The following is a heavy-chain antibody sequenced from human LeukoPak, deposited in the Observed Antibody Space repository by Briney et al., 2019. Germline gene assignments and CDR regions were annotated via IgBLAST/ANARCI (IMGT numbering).Heavy chain of an antibody. CDR1: GFTFSSYW. D-gene: IGHD2-2*01. Sequence: PGGSLRLSCAASGFTFSSYWMHWVRQAPGKGLVWVSRINSDGSSTSYAASVKGRFTISRDHAKNTLYLQMNSLRAEDTAVYYCARDLDVVPTASDYWGQGTLVTVSS. V-gene: IGHV3-74*01. CDR2: INSDGSST. CDR3: ARDLDVVPTASDY. J-gene: IGHJ4*02.